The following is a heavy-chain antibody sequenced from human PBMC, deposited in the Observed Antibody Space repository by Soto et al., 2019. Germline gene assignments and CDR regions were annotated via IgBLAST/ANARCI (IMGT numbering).Heavy chain of an antibody. D-gene: IGHD3-3*01. Sequence: QVRLVQSGAEVKKPGSSVKVSCEASGDTFSSYAVTWVLQAPGQGLEWMGGIIPIVTTPNYAQKFQGRLTISADQSTSTSYMELSSLRSEDTGVYYCAGVGYNFWSRYHCYGMDVWGQGTRVIVSS. J-gene: IGHJ6*02. CDR2: IIPIVTTP. V-gene: IGHV1-69*01. CDR1: GDTFSSYA. CDR3: AGVGYNFWSRYHCYGMDV.